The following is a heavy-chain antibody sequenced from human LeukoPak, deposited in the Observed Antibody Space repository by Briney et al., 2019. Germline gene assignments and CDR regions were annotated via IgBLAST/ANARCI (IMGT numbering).Heavy chain of an antibody. J-gene: IGHJ6*03. CDR3: ARGDYYYMDV. Sequence: SETLSLTCSVSGGSITRNNYYWGWIRQPPGEGLEWIGYIYSSGSTNYNPSLKSRVTISADTSKNQFSLKLSSVTAADTAVYYCARGDYYYMDVWGKGTTVTVPS. CDR2: IYSSGST. V-gene: IGHV4-61*05. D-gene: IGHD1-26*01. CDR1: GGSITRNNYY.